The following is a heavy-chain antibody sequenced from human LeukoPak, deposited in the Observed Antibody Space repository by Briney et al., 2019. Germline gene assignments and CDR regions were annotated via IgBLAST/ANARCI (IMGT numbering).Heavy chain of an antibody. D-gene: IGHD6-13*01. V-gene: IGHV3-30*18. J-gene: IGHJ4*02. CDR1: GFTFSSYS. CDR3: AKDGQQLVQDYFDY. Sequence: GGSLRLSCAASGFTFSSYSMNWVRQAPGKGLEWVAVISYDGSNKYYADSVKGRFTISGDNSKNTLYLQMNSLRAEDTAVYYCAKDGQQLVQDYFDYWGQGTLVTVSS. CDR2: ISYDGSNK.